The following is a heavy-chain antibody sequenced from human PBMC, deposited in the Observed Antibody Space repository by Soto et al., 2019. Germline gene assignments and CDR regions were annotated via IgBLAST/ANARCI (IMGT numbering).Heavy chain of an antibody. CDR3: AKLLVTQMPYYYYGLDV. J-gene: IGHJ6*02. D-gene: IGHD2-21*02. CDR2: ISRGGSSI. CDR1: GFTFSFYT. Sequence: EPQLVESGGGLVQPGGSLRLSCAASGFTFSFYTMNWVRQTPGKGLEWLAYISRGGSSIYYADSVKGRFTVSRDNANNSLSLQLNSLRREDTAVYYCAKLLVTQMPYYYYGLDVWGQGTTVTVSS. V-gene: IGHV3-48*01.